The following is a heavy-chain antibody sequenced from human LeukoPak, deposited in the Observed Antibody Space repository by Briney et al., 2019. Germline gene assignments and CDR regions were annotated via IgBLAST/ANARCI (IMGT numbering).Heavy chain of an antibody. CDR1: GFTFSSYA. V-gene: IGHV3-64*01. D-gene: IGHD1-26*01. J-gene: IGHJ4*02. CDR3: ARGPSWELPTSPHFDY. Sequence: GGSLRLSCAASGFTFSSYAMHWVRQAPGKRLEYVSAISSNGGSTYYANSVKDRFTISRDNSKNTLYLQMGSLRAEDMAVYYCARGPSWELPTSPHFDYWGQGTLVTVSS. CDR2: ISSNGGST.